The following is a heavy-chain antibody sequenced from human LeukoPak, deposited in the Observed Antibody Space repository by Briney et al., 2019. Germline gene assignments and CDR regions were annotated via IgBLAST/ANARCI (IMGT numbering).Heavy chain of an antibody. CDR1: GYTFTTYW. V-gene: IGHV5-51*01. Sequence: GESLKISCKVSGYTFTTYWIGWVRQMPGKGLEWRGIIYPGDSDTKHSPSFQGQITISADKSISTAYLQWSSLKASDTAMYYCASLRAYYNSGSYNYFDYWGQGTLVTVSS. J-gene: IGHJ4*02. D-gene: IGHD3-10*01. CDR2: IYPGDSDT. CDR3: ASLRAYYNSGSYNYFDY.